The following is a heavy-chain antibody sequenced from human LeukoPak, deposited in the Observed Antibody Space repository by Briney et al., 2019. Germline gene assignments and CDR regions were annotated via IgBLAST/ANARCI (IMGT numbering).Heavy chain of an antibody. Sequence: GGSLRLSCTGFGFSFSRHSMNWVRQAPGKGLEWVSYISTSSRTIYYADSVKGRFTISRDNAKNSLYLQMNSLRDEDTAAYYCARDTEHLYFVFDHWGQGTLVTVSS. CDR3: ARDTEHLYFVFDH. D-gene: IGHD3-9*01. CDR2: ISTSSRTI. J-gene: IGHJ4*02. CDR1: GFSFSRHS. V-gene: IGHV3-48*02.